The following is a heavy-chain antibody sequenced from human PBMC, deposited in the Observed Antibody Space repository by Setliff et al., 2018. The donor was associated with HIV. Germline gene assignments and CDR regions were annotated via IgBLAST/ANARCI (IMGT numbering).Heavy chain of an antibody. CDR1: GGSISSYY. CDR3: ARDLTGGDYYWYFDL. Sequence: PSETLSLTCTVSGGSISSYYWSWIRQPPGKGLEWIGYIYYSGSTNYNPSLKSRVTISGDTSKNQVSLKLSSVTAADTAVYYCARDLTGGDYYWYFDLWGRGTLVTVSS. V-gene: IGHV4-59*01. J-gene: IGHJ2*01. CDR2: IYYSGST. D-gene: IGHD4-17*01.